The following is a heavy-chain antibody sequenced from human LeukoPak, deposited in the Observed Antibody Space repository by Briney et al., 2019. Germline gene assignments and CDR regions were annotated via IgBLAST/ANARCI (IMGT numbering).Heavy chain of an antibody. D-gene: IGHD3-10*01. CDR2: INPNSGAT. CDR3: ARDNSHYYGSGSYGDWFDP. V-gene: IGHV1-2*02. Sequence: ASVKVSCKASGYTFTDYYIHWVRQAPGQGLEWVGWINPNSGATNYAQKFHGRVTMASDTSIRTAYMDLNRVGPDDTAVYYCARDNSHYYGSGSYGDWFDPWGQGTLVTVSS. CDR1: GYTFTDYY. J-gene: IGHJ5*02.